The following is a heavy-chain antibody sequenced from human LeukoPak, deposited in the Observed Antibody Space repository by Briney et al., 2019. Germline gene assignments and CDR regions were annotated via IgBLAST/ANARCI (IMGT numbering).Heavy chain of an antibody. V-gene: IGHV4-30-2*01. Sequence: PSQTLSLTCTVSGGSISSGGYYWSWIRQPPGKGLEWIGYIYHSGSTNYNPSLKSRVTISVDKSKNQFSLKLSSVTAADTAVYYCARDYSSKGYGNWGQGTLVTVSS. D-gene: IGHD6-13*01. J-gene: IGHJ4*02. CDR1: GGSISSGGYY. CDR2: IYHSGST. CDR3: ARDYSSKGYGN.